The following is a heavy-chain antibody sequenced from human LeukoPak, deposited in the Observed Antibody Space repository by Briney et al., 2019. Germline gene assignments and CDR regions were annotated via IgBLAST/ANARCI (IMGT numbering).Heavy chain of an antibody. Sequence: SETLSLTCAVYGGSFSGYYWSWIRQPPGKGLEWIGEINHSGSTNYNPSLKSRVTISVDTSKNQFSLKLSSVTAADTAVYYCVQYSSSWYQGDFDYWGQGTLVTVSS. CDR1: GGSFSGYY. J-gene: IGHJ4*02. CDR3: VQYSSSWYQGDFDY. D-gene: IGHD6-13*01. V-gene: IGHV4-34*01. CDR2: INHSGST.